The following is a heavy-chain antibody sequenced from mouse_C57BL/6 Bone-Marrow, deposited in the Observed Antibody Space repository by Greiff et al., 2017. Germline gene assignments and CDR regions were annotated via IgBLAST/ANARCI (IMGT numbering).Heavy chain of an antibody. V-gene: IGHV5-12*01. D-gene: IGHD1-1*01. J-gene: IGHJ4*01. CDR2: ISNGGGST. CDR3: ARHNYYGYAMDY. Sequence: EVHLVESGGGLVQPGGSLKLSCAASGFTFSDYYMYWVRQTPEKRLEWVAYISNGGGSTYYPDTVKGRFTISRDNAKNTLYLQMSRLKSEDTAMYYCARHNYYGYAMDYWGQGTSVTVSS. CDR1: GFTFSDYY.